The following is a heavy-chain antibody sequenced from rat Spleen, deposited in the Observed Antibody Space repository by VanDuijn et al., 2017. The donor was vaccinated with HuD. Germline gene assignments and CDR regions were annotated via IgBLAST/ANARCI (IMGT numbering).Heavy chain of an antibody. D-gene: IGHD1-10*01. CDR2: ISYDDSSI. CDR3: TTAPYNNVGFAY. CDR1: GFTFSNYD. Sequence: EVQLVESGGGLVQPGRSMKLSCAASGFTFSNYDMAWIRQAPTKGLEWVASISYDDSSIYYRDSVKGRFTISRDNAKSTLYLQMDSLRSEDTATYYCTTAPYNNVGFAYWGQGTLVTVSS. V-gene: IGHV5-20*01. J-gene: IGHJ3*01.